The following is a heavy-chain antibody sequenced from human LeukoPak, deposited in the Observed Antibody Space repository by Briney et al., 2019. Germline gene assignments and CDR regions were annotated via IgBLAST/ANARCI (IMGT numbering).Heavy chain of an antibody. D-gene: IGHD2-2*02. CDR1: GFMFSKYW. Sequence: HPGGSLRLSCAASGFMFSKYWMTWVRQAPGKGLEWVANIRRDGSAIHYVDSVKGRFTISRDNAKNSLYLQMNSLRAEDTAVYYCARGPEYQLLYRDYYYYMDVWGKGTTVTVSS. J-gene: IGHJ6*03. CDR2: IRRDGSAI. V-gene: IGHV3-7*01. CDR3: ARGPEYQLLYRDYYYYMDV.